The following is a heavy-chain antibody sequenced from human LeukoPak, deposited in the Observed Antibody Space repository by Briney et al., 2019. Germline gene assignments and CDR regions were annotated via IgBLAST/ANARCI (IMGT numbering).Heavy chain of an antibody. J-gene: IGHJ4*02. V-gene: IGHV3-21*01. D-gene: IGHD3-22*01. CDR3: AKAKFRYYDSSGPFDY. Sequence: PGGSLRLSCAASGFTLRSYTMNWVRQAPGKGLEWVSSIGISSNKIYYADSVKGRFTISRDNSKNTLYLQMNSLRAEDTAVYYCAKAKFRYYDSSGPFDYWGQGTLVTVSS. CDR1: GFTLRSYT. CDR2: IGISSNKI.